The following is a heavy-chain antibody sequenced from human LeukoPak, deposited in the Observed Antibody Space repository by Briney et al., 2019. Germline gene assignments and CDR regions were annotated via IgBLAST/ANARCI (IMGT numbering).Heavy chain of an antibody. D-gene: IGHD3-10*01. CDR2: IYPGDSDT. Sequence: GESPKISCKGSGYSFTSYWIGWVRQMPGKGLEWMGIIYPGDSDTRYSPSFQGQVTISADKSISTAYLQWSSLKASDTAMYYCAKTLPQYYYGSGCYDAFDIWGQGTMVTVSS. CDR1: GYSFTSYW. CDR3: AKTLPQYYYGSGCYDAFDI. V-gene: IGHV5-51*01. J-gene: IGHJ3*02.